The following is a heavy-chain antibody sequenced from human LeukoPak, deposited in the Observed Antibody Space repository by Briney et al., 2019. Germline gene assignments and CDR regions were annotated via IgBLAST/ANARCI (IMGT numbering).Heavy chain of an antibody. CDR1: GVTLSSYW. V-gene: IGHV3-7*01. Sequence: PGGSLRLSCAASGVTLSSYWMNWVRQAPGKGLEWVANIKSDGSEKYYVDSVKGRFTISRDNAKNSLYLQMNSLRAEDTAIYYCARYDYWGQGTLVTVSS. CDR2: IKSDGSEK. CDR3: ARYDY. J-gene: IGHJ4*02.